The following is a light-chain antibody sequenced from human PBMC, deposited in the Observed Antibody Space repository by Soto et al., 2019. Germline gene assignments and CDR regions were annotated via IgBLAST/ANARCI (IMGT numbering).Light chain of an antibody. V-gene: IGKV1-5*03. CDR3: QQYNGYPYT. Sequence: DIQMTQSPSTLSAFVGDRVTITCRASQSISTWLAWYQQKPGKAPNLLIYKASNLESGVPSRFSGSGSGIEFTLTISTLQPDDFATYYCQQYNGYPYTFGQGTKLEIK. CDR1: QSISTW. CDR2: KAS. J-gene: IGKJ2*01.